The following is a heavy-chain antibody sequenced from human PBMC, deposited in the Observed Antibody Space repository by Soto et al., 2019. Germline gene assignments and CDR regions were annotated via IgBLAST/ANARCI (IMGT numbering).Heavy chain of an antibody. J-gene: IGHJ4*03. CDR2: ISYDANNK. CDR3: AKDPRSSRSGYYSYYFDY. V-gene: IGHV3-30*18. D-gene: IGHD3-22*01. CDR1: GFTFSSYG. Sequence: PGGSLRLSCAASGFTFSSYGMHWVRQAPGKGLEWVAVISYDANNKYYGDSVKGRFTISRDNSKNTLYLQMNSLRAEDTAVYYCAKDPRSSRSGYYSYYFDYWGQGTTVTVS.